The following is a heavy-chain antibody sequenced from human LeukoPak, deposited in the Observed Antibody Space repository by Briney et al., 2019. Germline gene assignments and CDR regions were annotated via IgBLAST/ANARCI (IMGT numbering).Heavy chain of an antibody. D-gene: IGHD3-22*01. CDR3: ARDRWYHDSSGYPRRGYYFDY. CDR1: GDSVSSNSAA. V-gene: IGHV6-1*01. CDR2: TYYRSKWYN. Sequence: SQTLSLTCAISGDSVSSNSAAWNWIRQSPSRGLEWLGRTYYRSKWYNDYAVSVKSRITINPDTSKNQFSLQLNSVTPEDTAVYYCARDRWYHDSSGYPRRGYYFDYWGQGTLVTVSS. J-gene: IGHJ4*02.